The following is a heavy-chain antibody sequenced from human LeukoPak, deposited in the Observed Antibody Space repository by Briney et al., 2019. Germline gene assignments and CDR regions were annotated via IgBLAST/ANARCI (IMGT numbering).Heavy chain of an antibody. Sequence: GASVKVSFKASGYDFINYGISWVRQAPGQGLEWMGWRSIYNGNTDYKLQGRVTMTTDTSTSTAYMEVRSLRSGDTAVYYCARGGPFPSGSSSREYYLDYWGQGTLVTVSS. D-gene: IGHD6-6*01. CDR2: RSIYNGNT. J-gene: IGHJ4*02. CDR1: GYDFINYG. CDR3: ARGGPFPSGSSSREYYLDY. V-gene: IGHV1-18*01.